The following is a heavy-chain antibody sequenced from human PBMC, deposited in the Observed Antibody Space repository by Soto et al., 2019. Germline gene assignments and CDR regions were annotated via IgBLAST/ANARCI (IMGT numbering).Heavy chain of an antibody. CDR2: IYYSGST. CDR1: GDSVSSDYYY. V-gene: IGHV4-61*01. D-gene: IGHD3-22*01. CDR3: ARESYDSSGSYSRWFDP. Sequence: SETLSLTCTVSGDSVSSDYYYWSWIRQSPGKGLEWIGNIYYSGSTNYNPSLKSRVTISVDTSKNQFSLKLSSVTAADTAVYYCARESYDSSGSYSRWFDPWGQGTLVTVPQ. J-gene: IGHJ5*02.